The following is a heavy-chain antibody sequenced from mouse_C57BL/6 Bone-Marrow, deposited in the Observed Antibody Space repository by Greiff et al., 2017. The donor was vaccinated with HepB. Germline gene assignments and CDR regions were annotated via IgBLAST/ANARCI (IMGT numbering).Heavy chain of an antibody. Sequence: VQLQQSGPELVKPGASVKISCKASGYSFTSYYIHWVKQRPGQGLEWIGWIYPGSGNTKYNEKFKGKATLTADTSSSTAYMQLSSLTSEDSAVYYCAREGAAQATHAMDYWGQGTSVTVSS. D-gene: IGHD3-2*02. V-gene: IGHV1-66*01. CDR1: GYSFTSYY. J-gene: IGHJ4*01. CDR2: IYPGSGNT. CDR3: AREGAAQATHAMDY.